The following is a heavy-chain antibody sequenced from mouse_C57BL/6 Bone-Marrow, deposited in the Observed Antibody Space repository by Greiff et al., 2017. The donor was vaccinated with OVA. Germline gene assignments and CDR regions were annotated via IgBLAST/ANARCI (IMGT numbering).Heavy chain of an antibody. V-gene: IGHV1-7*01. CDR1: GYTFTSYW. J-gene: IGHJ4*01. CDR2: INPSSGYT. CDR3: ARSPNFYAMDY. Sequence: QVQLKQSGAELAKPGASVKLSCKASGYTFTSYWMHWVKQRPGQGLEWIGYINPSSGYTKYNQKFKDKATLTADKSSSSAYMQLSSLTYEDSAVYYCARSPNFYAMDYWGQGTSVTVSS. D-gene: IGHD4-1*02.